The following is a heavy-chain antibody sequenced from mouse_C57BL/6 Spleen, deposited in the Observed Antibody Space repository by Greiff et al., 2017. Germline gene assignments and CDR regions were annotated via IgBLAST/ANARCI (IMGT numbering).Heavy chain of an antibody. CDR1: GYTFTDYY. CDR2: IYPGSGNT. D-gene: IGHD2-2*01. V-gene: IGHV1-76*01. Sequence: VQLQQSGAELVRPGASVKLSCKASGYTFTDYYINWVKQRPGQGLEWIARIYPGSGNTYYNEKFKGKATLTAEKSSSTAYMQLSSLTSEDSAVYFCARGVTTYWGQGTTLTVSS. J-gene: IGHJ2*01. CDR3: ARGVTTY.